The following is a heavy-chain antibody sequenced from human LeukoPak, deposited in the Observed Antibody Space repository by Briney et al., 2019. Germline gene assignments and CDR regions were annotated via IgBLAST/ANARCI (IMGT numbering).Heavy chain of an antibody. CDR2: IYHSGST. CDR1: GYSISSGYY. V-gene: IGHV4-38-2*02. Sequence: KASETLSLTCTVSGYSISSGYYWGWIRQPPGKGLEWIGSIYHSGSTYYNPSLKSRVTISVDTSKNQFSLKLSSVTAADTAVYYCARDRGSGWYLYYFDYWGQGTLVTVSS. J-gene: IGHJ4*02. D-gene: IGHD6-19*01. CDR3: ARDRGSGWYLYYFDY.